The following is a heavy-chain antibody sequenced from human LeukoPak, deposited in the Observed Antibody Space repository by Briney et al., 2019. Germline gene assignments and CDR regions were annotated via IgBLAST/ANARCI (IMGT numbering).Heavy chain of an antibody. Sequence: GASVKVSCKASGYTFTGYYMHWVRQAPGQGLEWMGWMNPNSGNTGYAQKFQGRVTITRNTSISTAYMELSSLRSEDTAVYYCARGGGGWDDLDYWGQGTLVTVSS. CDR1: GYTFTGYY. CDR2: MNPNSGNT. V-gene: IGHV1-8*03. J-gene: IGHJ4*02. D-gene: IGHD6-19*01. CDR3: ARGGGGWDDLDY.